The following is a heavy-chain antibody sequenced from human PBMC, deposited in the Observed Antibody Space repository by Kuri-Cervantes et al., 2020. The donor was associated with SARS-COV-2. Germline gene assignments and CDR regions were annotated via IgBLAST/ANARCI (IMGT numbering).Heavy chain of an antibody. CDR1: GGSFSGYC. V-gene: IGHV4-34*01. CDR3: ARDTYYDFWSGYYKPHYYYYMDV. Sequence: ESLKISCAVYGGSFSGYCWSWIRQPPGKGLEWIGEINHSGSTNYNPSLKSRVTISVDTSKNQFSLKLSSVTAADAAVYYCARDTYYDFWSGYYKPHYYYYMDVWGKGTTVTVSS. D-gene: IGHD3-3*01. J-gene: IGHJ6*03. CDR2: INHSGST.